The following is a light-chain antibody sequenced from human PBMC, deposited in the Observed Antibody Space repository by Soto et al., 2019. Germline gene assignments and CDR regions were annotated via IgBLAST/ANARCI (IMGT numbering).Light chain of an antibody. CDR1: QSISSW. V-gene: IGKV1-5*01. J-gene: IGKJ2*01. CDR2: DAS. Sequence: DIQMTQSPSTLSASVGDRVTITCRASQSISSWLAWYQQKPGKAPKLLIYDASSLESGVPSRFRGSGSGTEFTLTISSLQPDDFATYYCQQYNSSPVTFGQGTKLEIK. CDR3: QQYNSSPVT.